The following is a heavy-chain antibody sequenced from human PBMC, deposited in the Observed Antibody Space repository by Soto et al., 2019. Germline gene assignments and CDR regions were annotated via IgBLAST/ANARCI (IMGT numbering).Heavy chain of an antibody. Sequence: SETLALTCTVSGGSISSNDWSWIRQPPGKGLEWIGYIYYSGSTNYNPSLKSRVTISEDTSKNQFSLKLSSVTAADTAVYYCARHAPSPNYYYYMDVWGKGTTVTVSS. CDR3: ARHAPSPNYYYYMDV. CDR2: IYYSGST. J-gene: IGHJ6*03. V-gene: IGHV4-59*08. CDR1: GGSISSND.